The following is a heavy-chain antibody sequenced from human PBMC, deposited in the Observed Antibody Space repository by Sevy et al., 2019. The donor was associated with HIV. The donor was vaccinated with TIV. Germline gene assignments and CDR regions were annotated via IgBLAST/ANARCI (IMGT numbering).Heavy chain of an antibody. CDR1: GYTFTGYY. V-gene: IGHV1-2*02. CDR2: INPNSGGT. CDR3: ARMGDYYDSSGYYPLKF. Sequence: ASVKVSCKACGYTFTGYYIHWVRQAPGQGLEWMGWINPNSGGTYFAKKFQDSVTMTTDTSVNTAYMELRSLRFDDTAVYYCARMGDYYDSSGYYPLKFWGQGTLVTVSS. D-gene: IGHD3-22*01. J-gene: IGHJ4*02.